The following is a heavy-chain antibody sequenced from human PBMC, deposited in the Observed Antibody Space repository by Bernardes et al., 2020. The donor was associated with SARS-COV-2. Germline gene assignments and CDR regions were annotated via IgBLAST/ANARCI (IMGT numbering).Heavy chain of an antibody. CDR3: ARVGEAAGCDY. D-gene: IGHD6-13*01. CDR2: ISSSSSYI. J-gene: IGHJ4*02. V-gene: IGHV3-21*01. CDR1: GFTFSSYS. Sequence: GGSLRLSCAASGFTFSSYSMNWVRQAPGKGLEWVSSISSSSSYIYYADSVKGRFTISRDNAKNSLYLQMNSLRAEDTAVYYCARVGEAAGCDYWGQGTLVTVSS.